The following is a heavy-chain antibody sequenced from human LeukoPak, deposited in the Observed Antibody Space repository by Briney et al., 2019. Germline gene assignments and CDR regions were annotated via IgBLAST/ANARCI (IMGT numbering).Heavy chain of an antibody. Sequence: PGGSLRLSCAASGFTFSSYSMNWVRQAPGKGLEWVSTIYTGGNTYYAASVKGRFTISRDFSKNTVFLHMNSLRAEDTAMYYCARGDDSGYYDYFDYWAREPWSPSPQ. CDR3: ARGDDSGYYDYFDY. V-gene: IGHV3-53*01. CDR2: IYTGGNT. CDR1: GFTFSSYS. D-gene: IGHD3-22*01. J-gene: IGHJ4*02.